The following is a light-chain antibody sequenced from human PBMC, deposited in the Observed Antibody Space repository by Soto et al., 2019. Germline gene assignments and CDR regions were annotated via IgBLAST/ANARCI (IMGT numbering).Light chain of an antibody. V-gene: IGKV3-15*01. Sequence: EIVMTQSPATLSVSPGERATLSCRASQTVSSNLAWYQQKPGHAPRLLIHGASTSAAGIPARFSGSGSGTEFTLTISSLQSEDFAVYYCQQYNDWPPFTVGPGTRVDIK. J-gene: IGKJ3*01. CDR3: QQYNDWPPFT. CDR1: QTVSSN. CDR2: GAS.